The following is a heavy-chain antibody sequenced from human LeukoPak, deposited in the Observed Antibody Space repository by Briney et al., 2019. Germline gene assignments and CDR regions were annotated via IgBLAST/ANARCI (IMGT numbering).Heavy chain of an antibody. CDR3: ARSLDYMDV. Sequence: ASVKVSCKASGGTFSSYAISWVRQAPGQGLEWMGGIIPIFGTANYAQKFQGRVTITADESTSTAYMELRSLRSDDTAVYYCARSLDYMDVWGKGTTVTISS. J-gene: IGHJ6*03. V-gene: IGHV1-69*13. CDR2: IIPIFGTA. CDR1: GGTFSSYA.